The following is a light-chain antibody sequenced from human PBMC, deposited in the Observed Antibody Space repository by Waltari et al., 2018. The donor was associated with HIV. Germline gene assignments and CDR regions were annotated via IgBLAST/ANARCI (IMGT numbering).Light chain of an antibody. Sequence: QVVLTQPPSASASLGASVRLPCTLSSGHNNYVLAWHQQQPEQGPRFLMKLNSDGRHSKGDGVPDRFSGSSSGAERYLIISSLQSEDAADYFCQTWRTGLQVFGGGTRLTVL. CDR2: LNSDGRH. CDR3: QTWRTGLQV. J-gene: IGLJ3*02. V-gene: IGLV4-69*02. CDR1: SGHNNYV.